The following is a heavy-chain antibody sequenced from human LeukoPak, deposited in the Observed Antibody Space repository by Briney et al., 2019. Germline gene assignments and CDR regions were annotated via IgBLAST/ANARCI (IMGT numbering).Heavy chain of an antibody. CDR3: ARDILGVPAAYFDY. J-gene: IGHJ4*02. Sequence: GGSLRLSCAASGFTFSDYYMSWIRQAPGKGLEWASYISSSGSTIYYADSVKGRFTISRDNAKNSLYLQMNSLRAEDTAVYYCARDILGVPAAYFDYWGQGTLVTVSS. V-gene: IGHV3-11*04. D-gene: IGHD2-2*01. CDR2: ISSSGSTI. CDR1: GFTFSDYY.